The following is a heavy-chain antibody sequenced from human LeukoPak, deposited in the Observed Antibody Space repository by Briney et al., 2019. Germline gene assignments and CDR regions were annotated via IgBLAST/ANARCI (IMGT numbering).Heavy chain of an antibody. Sequence: GGSLRLSCAASGFTFSSYAMHWVRQAPGKGLEWVAVISYDGSNKYYADSVKGRFTISRDNSKNTLYLQMNSLRAEDTAVYYCAREGVIVVVPAAIYFDYWGQGTLVTVSS. CDR2: ISYDGSNK. J-gene: IGHJ4*02. CDR1: GFTFSSYA. CDR3: AREGVIVVVPAAIYFDY. D-gene: IGHD2-2*01. V-gene: IGHV3-30-3*01.